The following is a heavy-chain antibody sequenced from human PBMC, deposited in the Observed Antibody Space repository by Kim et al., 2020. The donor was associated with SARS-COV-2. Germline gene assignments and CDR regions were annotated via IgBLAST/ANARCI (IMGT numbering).Heavy chain of an antibody. CDR2: LNEDGSEK. CDR3: ARGGSYSFEY. V-gene: IGHV3-7*01. D-gene: IGHD5-12*01. CDR1: GFNFREYW. Sequence: GGSLRLSCAASGFNFREYWMRWVRQSPGKGLEWVADLNEDGSEKFYMDSVRGRFTISRDNAKNSLFLQMNSLRAEDAALYYCARGGSYSFEYWGQGSVVTVSS. J-gene: IGHJ4*02.